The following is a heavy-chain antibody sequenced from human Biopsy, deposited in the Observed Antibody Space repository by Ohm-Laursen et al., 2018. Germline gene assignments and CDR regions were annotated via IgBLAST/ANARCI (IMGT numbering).Heavy chain of an antibody. V-gene: IGHV1-2*02. CDR3: ARDPLNGHKHFDY. J-gene: IGHJ4*02. CDR1: SYTFTDYN. D-gene: IGHD2-8*01. CDR2: INCKTGAT. Sequence: GSVKVSCNASSYTFTDYNIHWMRQAPGQGLEWLGYINCKTGATNYAQKFQGTVTMTRDTSISTAYLALGSLRSADTAIYYCARDPLNGHKHFDYWGQGSLVTVSS.